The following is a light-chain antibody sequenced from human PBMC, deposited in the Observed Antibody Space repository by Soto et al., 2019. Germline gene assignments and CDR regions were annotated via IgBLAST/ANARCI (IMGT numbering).Light chain of an antibody. CDR1: QTIKTRS. V-gene: IGKV3-20*01. CDR3: QQYNSWLWT. Sequence: EIVLTQSPGTLFLSPGERATLSCRASQTIKTRSLAWYQQKPGQAPRRLIYGTSSRPTNIPARFSGSGSGTEFTLIISSLQSEDSAVYYCQQYNSWLWTFGQGTKVEIK. J-gene: IGKJ1*01. CDR2: GTS.